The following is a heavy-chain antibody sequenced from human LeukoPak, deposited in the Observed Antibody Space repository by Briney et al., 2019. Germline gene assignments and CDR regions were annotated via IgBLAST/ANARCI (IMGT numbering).Heavy chain of an antibody. D-gene: IGHD2-15*01. J-gene: IGHJ4*02. Sequence: GRSLRLSCAASGFTFSSYGMHWVRQAPGKGLEWVGVICYDGSNKYYADSVKGRFTISRDNSKNTLYLQMNSLRYEDTAVYYCARDRCRGGSCYFDYWGQGTLVTVSS. V-gene: IGHV3-33*01. CDR1: GFTFSSYG. CDR2: ICYDGSNK. CDR3: ARDRCRGGSCYFDY.